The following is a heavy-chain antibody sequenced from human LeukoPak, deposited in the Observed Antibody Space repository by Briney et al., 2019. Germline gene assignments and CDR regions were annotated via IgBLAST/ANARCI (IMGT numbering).Heavy chain of an antibody. CDR1: GYTFTTYW. V-gene: IGHV5-10-1*01. Sequence: GESLKTSCKTSGYTFTTYWITWVRQMPGKGLEWMGRIDPSDSSANFSPSFQGHVTISVDKSISTAYLQWSSLKASDTAIYYCARRASPADYWGQGTLVTVSS. CDR2: IDPSDSSA. J-gene: IGHJ4*02. CDR3: ARRASPADY.